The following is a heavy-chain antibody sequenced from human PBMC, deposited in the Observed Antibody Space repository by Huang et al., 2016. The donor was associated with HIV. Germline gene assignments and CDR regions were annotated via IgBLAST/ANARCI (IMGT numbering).Heavy chain of an antibody. D-gene: IGHD3-10*01. CDR3: AKTYGSGSYYHYYMDV. CDR2: AHFDGNNK. CDR1: GIPFMSYG. V-gene: IGHV3-30*02. Sequence: QLVESGGNVVRPGGSLRLSCAASGIPFMSYGMHWVRQAPGKGLEWVAFAHFDGNNKKYADAVKGRFTISRDNSKNTVSLQMNDLRPEDSAVYYCAKTYGSGSYYHYYMDVWGTGTTVIVS. J-gene: IGHJ6*03.